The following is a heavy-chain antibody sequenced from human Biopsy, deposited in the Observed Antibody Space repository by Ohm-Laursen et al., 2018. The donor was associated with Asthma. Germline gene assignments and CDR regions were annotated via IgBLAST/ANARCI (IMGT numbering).Heavy chain of an antibody. CDR2: IGSSGSTT. Sequence: GALRLSCTASGFSFSDYYMTRMRPAPGRGLAWVSSIGSSGSTTYPAESVKGRFTISRDNAQKSLFLQMGSLRAEDTAIYYCVSVFESSEWGPFYHFGLDVWGQGTTGAVSS. D-gene: IGHD6-25*01. CDR3: VSVFESSEWGPFYHFGLDV. V-gene: IGHV3-11*01. CDR1: GFSFSDYY. J-gene: IGHJ6*02.